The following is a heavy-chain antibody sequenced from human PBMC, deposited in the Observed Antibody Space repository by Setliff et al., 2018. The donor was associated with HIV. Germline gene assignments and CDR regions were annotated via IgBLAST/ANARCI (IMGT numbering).Heavy chain of an antibody. CDR2: INAGNGNT. Sequence: ASVKVSCKASGYTFTSYAMHWVRQAPGQRREWMGWINAGNGNTKYSQKFQGRVTITRDTSASTAYMELSSLRSEDTAVYYCAREPGDSSGYYYVLDDYWGQGTLVTVSS. CDR1: GYTFTSYA. J-gene: IGHJ4*02. D-gene: IGHD3-22*01. CDR3: AREPGDSSGYYYVLDDY. V-gene: IGHV1-3*01.